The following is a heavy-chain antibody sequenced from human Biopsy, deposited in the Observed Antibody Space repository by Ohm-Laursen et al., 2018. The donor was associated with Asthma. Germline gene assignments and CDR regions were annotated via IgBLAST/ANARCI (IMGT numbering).Heavy chain of an antibody. D-gene: IGHD3-22*01. Sequence: SLRLSCAASGFTFSSDHMFWVRQAPGKGLEWVSVISSGGTSHTADSVRGRFTISRDFPKNTLHLQMHSLRVEDTAVYYCARGDSSNWSHYYFDYWGQGTLVTVSS. CDR1: GFTFSSDH. V-gene: IGHV3-53*01. CDR3: ARGDSSNWSHYYFDY. J-gene: IGHJ4*02. CDR2: ISSGGTS.